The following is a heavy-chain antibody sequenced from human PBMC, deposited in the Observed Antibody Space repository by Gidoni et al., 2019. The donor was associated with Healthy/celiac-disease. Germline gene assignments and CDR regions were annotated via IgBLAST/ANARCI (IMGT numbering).Heavy chain of an antibody. J-gene: IGHJ6*03. CDR2: IWYDGSNK. Sequence: QVQLVESGGGVVQPGRSLRLSCAASGFTFSSYGMHWVRQAPGKGLEWVAVIWYDGSNKYYADSVKGRFTISRDNSKNTLYLQMNSLRAEDTAVYYCARDGAVTLYYYYMDVWGKGTTVTVSS. CDR1: GFTFSSYG. V-gene: IGHV3-33*01. CDR3: ARDGAVTLYYYYMDV. D-gene: IGHD4-17*01.